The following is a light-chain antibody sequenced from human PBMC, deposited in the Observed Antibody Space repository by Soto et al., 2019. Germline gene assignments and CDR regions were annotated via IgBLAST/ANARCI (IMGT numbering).Light chain of an antibody. V-gene: IGLV1-51*02. CDR2: ENN. CDR1: TSNIGSRS. CDR3: GAWDNSLRAGV. J-gene: IGLJ1*01. Sequence: QSVLTQPPSVSAAPGQMVTISCSGSTSNIGSRSVSWYQHFPGAAPKLLIYENNKRPSGIPDRFSGSKSGTSATLGITGLRTGDEADYYCGAWDNSLRAGVFGTGTQLTVL.